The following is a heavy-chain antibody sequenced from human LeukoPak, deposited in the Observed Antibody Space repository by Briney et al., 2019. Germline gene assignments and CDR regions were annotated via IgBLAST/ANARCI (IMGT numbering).Heavy chain of an antibody. V-gene: IGHV3-48*03. CDR1: GFTFS. D-gene: IGHD1-26*01. J-gene: IGHJ6*02. CDR3: AKMFGSYEHPPYYYGMDV. Sequence: SGGSLRLSCAASGFTFSSYELTFSNYELNWVRQAPGKGLEWISYISSSGTTIYYADSVKGRFTISRDNAKNSLYLQMNSLRAEGTAVYYCAKMFGSYEHPPYYYGMDVWGQGTTVTVSS. CDR2: ISSSGTTI.